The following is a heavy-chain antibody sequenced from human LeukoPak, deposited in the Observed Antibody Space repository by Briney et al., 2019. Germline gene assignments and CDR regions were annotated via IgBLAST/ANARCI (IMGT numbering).Heavy chain of an antibody. CDR3: ARHREARVFDS. D-gene: IGHD6-6*01. J-gene: IGHJ4*02. CDR2: IYYNGST. Sequence: SETLSLTCTVSGDSITSSRYYWGWIRQPPGKGMEWIGSIYYNGSTHYNPSLKSRVTTSVDTSRNQHSLKLNSVTAADTAVYFCARHREARVFDSWGQGTLVTVSS. V-gene: IGHV4-39*01. CDR1: GDSITSSRYY.